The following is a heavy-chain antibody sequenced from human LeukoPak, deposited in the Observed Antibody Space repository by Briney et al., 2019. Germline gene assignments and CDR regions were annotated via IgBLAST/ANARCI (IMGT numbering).Heavy chain of an antibody. CDR1: GGSISSYY. J-gene: IGHJ5*02. CDR3: ARLSSSGWYENLFDP. Sequence: SETLSLTCTVAGGSISSYYKSWIRHPPGKGLGWVWYIYYSGSTNYNPSLKSRVTISVDTSKNQSSLKLSSVTAADTAVYYCARLSSSGWYENLFDPWGQGTLVTVSS. D-gene: IGHD6-19*01. CDR2: IYYSGST. V-gene: IGHV4-59*01.